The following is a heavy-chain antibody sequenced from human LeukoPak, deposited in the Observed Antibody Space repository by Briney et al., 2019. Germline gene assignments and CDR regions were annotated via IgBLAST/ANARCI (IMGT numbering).Heavy chain of an antibody. J-gene: IGHJ4*02. CDR2: IKSKTDGGTT. CDR3: TTGSYGDLYYFDY. CDR1: GFTFSNAW. D-gene: IGHD4-17*01. V-gene: IGHV3-15*01. Sequence: GGSLRLSCAASGFTFSNAWMSWVRQAPGKGLEWVGRIKSKTDGGTTDFAAPVKGRFTISRDDSKNTLYLQMNSLKTGDTAVYYCTTGSYGDLYYFDYWGQGTLVTVSS.